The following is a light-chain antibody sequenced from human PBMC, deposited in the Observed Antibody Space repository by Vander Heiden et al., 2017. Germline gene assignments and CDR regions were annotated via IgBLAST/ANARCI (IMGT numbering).Light chain of an antibody. CDR1: QTISSY. CDR2: AAS. CDR3: QQSDSTPWT. J-gene: IGKJ1*01. V-gene: IGKV1-39*01. Sequence: IQMTQSPSSLSASVGDRVIITCRARQTISSYLNWYQQKPGTAPKLLIYAASSRQSGVPSRFSGSGSGTDFTLTISSLQPEDFAIYYCQQSDSTPWTFGQGTKVEIK.